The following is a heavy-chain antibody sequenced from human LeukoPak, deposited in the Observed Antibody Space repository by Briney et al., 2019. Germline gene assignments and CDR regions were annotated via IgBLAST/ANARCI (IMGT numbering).Heavy chain of an antibody. D-gene: IGHD4-17*01. CDR1: GYTFTGYY. V-gene: IGHV1-2*02. Sequence: ASVKVSCKASGYTFTGYYMHWVRQAPGQGLEWMGWINPNSGGTNYAQKFQGRVTMTRDTSISTAYMELSRLRSDDTAVYYCARDTPTVTTCLVWGQGTLVTVSS. CDR2: INPNSGGT. J-gene: IGHJ4*02. CDR3: ARDTPTVTTCLV.